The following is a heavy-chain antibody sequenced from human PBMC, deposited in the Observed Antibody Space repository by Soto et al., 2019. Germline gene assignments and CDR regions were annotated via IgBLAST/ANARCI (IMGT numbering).Heavy chain of an antibody. CDR1: GFTLSSYW. V-gene: IGHV3-74*01. CDR2: IKSDGSGT. CDR3: APGPRTVTNSVLGY. D-gene: IGHD4-17*01. Sequence: PGGSLRLSCAASGFTLSSYWMHWVRQAPGKGLVWVSRIKSDGSGTRYADSVKGRFTISRDNAKNTLYLQMNSLRAEDTAVYYCAPGPRTVTNSVLGYWGQGTLVTVSS. J-gene: IGHJ4*02.